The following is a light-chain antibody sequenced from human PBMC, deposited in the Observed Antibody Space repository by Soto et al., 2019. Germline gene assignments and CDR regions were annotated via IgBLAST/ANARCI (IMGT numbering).Light chain of an antibody. CDR1: QSVSRDY. Sequence: SVLTQSPDTLSLSPGERSTLSFISIQSVSRDYLVWYQQKPGQAPRLLIYGASSRATGIPDRFSGSGSGTDFTLTISRLEPEDFAVYYCQHYGNSPPSVTFGPGTKVDIK. J-gene: IGKJ3*01. CDR2: GAS. V-gene: IGKV3-20*01. CDR3: QHYGNSPPSVT.